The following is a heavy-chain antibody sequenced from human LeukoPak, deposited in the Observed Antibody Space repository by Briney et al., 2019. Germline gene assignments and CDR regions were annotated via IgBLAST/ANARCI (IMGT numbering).Heavy chain of an antibody. J-gene: IGHJ3*02. V-gene: IGHV4-4*07. Sequence: PSETLSLTCTVSGGSISSYYWSWIRQPAGKGLEWIGRIYTSGSTNYNPSLKSRVTISVDKSKNQFSLKLSSVTAADTAVYYCARPYDNSADDAFDIWGQGTMVTVSS. CDR3: ARPYDNSADDAFDI. CDR1: GGSISSYY. CDR2: IYTSGST. D-gene: IGHD3-22*01.